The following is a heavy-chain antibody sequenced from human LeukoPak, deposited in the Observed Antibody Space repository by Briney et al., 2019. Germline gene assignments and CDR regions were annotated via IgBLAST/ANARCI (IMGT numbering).Heavy chain of an antibody. CDR1: GFTFSSYA. CDR2: ISYDGSNK. Sequence: GGSLRLSCAASGFTFSSYAMHWVRQAPGKGLEWVAVISYDGSNKYYADSVKGRFTISRDNSKNTLYLQMNSLRAGDTAVYYCARGPYGMDVWGQGTTVTVSS. V-gene: IGHV3-30*04. CDR3: ARGPYGMDV. J-gene: IGHJ6*02.